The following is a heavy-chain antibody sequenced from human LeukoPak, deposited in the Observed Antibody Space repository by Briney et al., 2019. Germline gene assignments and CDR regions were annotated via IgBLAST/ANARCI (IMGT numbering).Heavy chain of an antibody. D-gene: IGHD2/OR15-2a*01. CDR1: GDSFTSYW. CDR2: IDPSDSYT. V-gene: IGHV5-10-1*01. Sequence: GESLRISCKGSGDSFTSYWISWVRQMPGEGLEWMGRIDPSDSYTDYSPSFQGHVTISADKSISTAYLQWSSLKASDTAVYYCGRQTTLTAVDYWGQGTLVTVSS. CDR3: GRQTTLTAVDY. J-gene: IGHJ4*02.